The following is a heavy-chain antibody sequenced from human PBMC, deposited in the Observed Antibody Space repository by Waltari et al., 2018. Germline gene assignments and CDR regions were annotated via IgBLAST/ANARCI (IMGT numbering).Heavy chain of an antibody. Sequence: QVQLQQWGAGLLKPSEPLSLTCAVYGGSFSGYYWSWIRQPPGKGLEWIGEINHSGSTNYNPSLKSRVTISVDTSKNQFSLKLSSVTAADTAVYYCARVRRSTTMVRGVILYYFDYWGQGTLVTVSS. V-gene: IGHV4-34*01. CDR3: ARVRRSTTMVRGVILYYFDY. J-gene: IGHJ4*02. CDR2: INHSGST. D-gene: IGHD3-10*01. CDR1: GGSFSGYY.